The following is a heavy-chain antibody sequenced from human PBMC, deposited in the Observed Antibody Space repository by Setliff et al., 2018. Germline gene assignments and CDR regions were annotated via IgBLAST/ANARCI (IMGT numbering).Heavy chain of an antibody. J-gene: IGHJ4*02. CDR1: GYTFSNYG. D-gene: IGHD2-8*01. V-gene: IGHV1-18*01. Sequence: VKVSCKASGYTFSNYGITWVRQAPGQGLEWMGWISAYTGNTKFAQKFQGRVTMTTDTSTSTAYLELRSLTSDDTAVYYCSKLVRYCTTTACQGASGAEFWGQGTQVTVSS. CDR3: SKLVRYCTTTACQGASGAEF. CDR2: ISAYTGNT.